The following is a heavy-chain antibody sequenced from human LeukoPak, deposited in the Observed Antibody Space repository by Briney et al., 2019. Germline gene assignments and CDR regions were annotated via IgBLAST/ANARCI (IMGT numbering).Heavy chain of an antibody. Sequence: SETLSLTCTVSGGSISSYYWSWIRQPAGKGLEWIGRIYTSGSTNYNASLRSRVSMSVDTSKNQFSVKLSSVTAADTAVFYCARENSGSYREFDYWGQGTLVTVSS. CDR2: IYTSGST. D-gene: IGHD1-26*01. V-gene: IGHV4-4*07. CDR1: GGSISSYY. J-gene: IGHJ4*02. CDR3: ARENSGSYREFDY.